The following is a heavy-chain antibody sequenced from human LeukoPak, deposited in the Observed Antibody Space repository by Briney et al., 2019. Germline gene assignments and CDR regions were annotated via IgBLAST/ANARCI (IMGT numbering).Heavy chain of an antibody. Sequence: GGSLRLSCAASGFTFSSYAMSWVRQAPGKGLEWVSAISGSGGGTNYADFVKGRFTISRDNSKNTLFLQMNSLRAEDTALYYCAKGSSGYFVDLWGQGTLVTVSS. J-gene: IGHJ5*02. D-gene: IGHD3-22*01. CDR3: AKGSSGYFVDL. V-gene: IGHV3-23*01. CDR2: ISGSGGGT. CDR1: GFTFSSYA.